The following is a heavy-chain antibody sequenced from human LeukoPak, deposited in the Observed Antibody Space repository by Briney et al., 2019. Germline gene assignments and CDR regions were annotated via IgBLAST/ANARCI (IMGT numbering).Heavy chain of an antibody. CDR2: IYPGDSDT. D-gene: IGHD3-22*01. V-gene: IGHV5-51*01. CDR3: ASRPYDSSGYYFPFDY. CDR1: GYSFTSYW. Sequence: PGESLKISCKGSGYSFTSYWIGWVRQMPGKGLEWMGIIYPGDSDTRYSPSFQGQVTISADKSISTAYLQWSSLKASDTAMYYCASRPYDSSGYYFPFDYWGQGTLVTVSS. J-gene: IGHJ4*02.